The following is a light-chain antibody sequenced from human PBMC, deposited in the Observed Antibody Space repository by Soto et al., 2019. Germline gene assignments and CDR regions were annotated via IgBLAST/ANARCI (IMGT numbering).Light chain of an antibody. Sequence: QSVLTQPASVSGSPGQSITIFCTGTSSDIGIYNFVSWYQQHPGKAPKLMIYNVYSRPSGVSSRFSGSKSGNTAPLTISWLQAEDEADYYCNSYTSASTYVFGTGTKVT. CDR1: SSDIGIYNF. CDR2: NVY. J-gene: IGLJ1*01. CDR3: NSYTSASTYV. V-gene: IGLV2-14*03.